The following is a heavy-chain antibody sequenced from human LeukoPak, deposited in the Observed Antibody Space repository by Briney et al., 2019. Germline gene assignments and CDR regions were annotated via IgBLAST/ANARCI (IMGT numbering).Heavy chain of an antibody. CDR3: ARSIYIVVVPAAAYYYGMDV. Sequence: PSEILSLTGTAAGGSISSGGYYWSWIRQPAGKGLEWIGRIYTSGSTNYNPSLKSRVTISVDTSKNQFSLKLSSVTAADTAVYYCARSIYIVVVPAAAYYYGMDVWGQGTTVTVSS. V-gene: IGHV4-61*02. J-gene: IGHJ6*02. CDR1: GGSISSGGYY. D-gene: IGHD2-2*01. CDR2: IYTSGST.